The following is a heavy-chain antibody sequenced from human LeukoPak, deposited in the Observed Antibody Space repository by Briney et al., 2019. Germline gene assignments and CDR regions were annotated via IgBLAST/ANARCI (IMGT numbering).Heavy chain of an antibody. CDR2: IGPSGGST. CDR1: GYTFTSYH. Sequence: ASVTVSCKASGYTFTSYHMHWVRQAPGQGLEWMGIIGPSGGSTSHTQKLQGRVTMTRDTSTSTVYMELTSLRSEDTAVYYCARDSSNWSFDYWGQGTLVTVSS. V-gene: IGHV1-46*01. CDR3: ARDSSNWSFDY. J-gene: IGHJ4*02. D-gene: IGHD6-13*01.